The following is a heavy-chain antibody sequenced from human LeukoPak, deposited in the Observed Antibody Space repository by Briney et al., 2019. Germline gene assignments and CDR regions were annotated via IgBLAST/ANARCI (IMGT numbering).Heavy chain of an antibody. CDR1: EFIVSSSY. CDR3: AKQLGYCSDGSCYFPY. Sequence: GGSLRLSCVASEFIVSSSYMSWVRQAPGKGLEWVSIIFRGRTTHYADSVKGRFTTSRDNSKSTLCLQMNSLRAEDTAVYYCAKQLGYCSDGSCYFPYWGQGTLVTVSS. J-gene: IGHJ4*02. CDR2: IFRGRTT. D-gene: IGHD2-15*01. V-gene: IGHV3-53*01.